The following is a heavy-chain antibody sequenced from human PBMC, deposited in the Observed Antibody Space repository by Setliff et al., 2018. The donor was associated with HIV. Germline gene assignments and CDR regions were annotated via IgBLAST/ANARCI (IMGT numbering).Heavy chain of an antibody. J-gene: IGHJ6*02. CDR2: ISSSGAHI. V-gene: IGHV3-21*06. CDR3: ARGARLQYFDWPSYALDV. CDR1: EFTFSSYS. Sequence: NPGGSLRLSCAASEFTFSSYSMNWVRQAPGTGLEWVASISSSGAHIFYAESLKGRFSVSRNNGRNFLYLQMSSLRADDTAIYYCARGARLQYFDWPSYALDVWGQGTTVTVSS. D-gene: IGHD3-9*01.